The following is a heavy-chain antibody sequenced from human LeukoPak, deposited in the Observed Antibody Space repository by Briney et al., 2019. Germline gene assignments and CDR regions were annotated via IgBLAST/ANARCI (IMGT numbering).Heavy chain of an antibody. D-gene: IGHD1-26*01. CDR1: GGSISSGGYC. V-gene: IGHV4-31*03. J-gene: IGHJ3*02. Sequence: SETLSLTCTVSGGSISSGGYCWGWGRQHPGKGLEWGGYIYYSGSTYYNPSLKSRVTISVDTSKNQFSLKLSSVTAADTAVYYCARDRSGSYFPDAFDIWGQGTMVTVSS. CDR2: IYYSGST. CDR3: ARDRSGSYFPDAFDI.